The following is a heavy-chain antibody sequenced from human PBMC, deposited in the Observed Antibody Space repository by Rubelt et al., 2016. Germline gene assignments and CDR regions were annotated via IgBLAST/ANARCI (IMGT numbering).Heavy chain of an antibody. D-gene: IGHD1-1*01. CDR1: GYTFTGYY. CDR3: ARAGAGYYFDY. Sequence: QVQLVQSGAEVKKPGASVKVSYKASGYTFTGYYLHLLRQAPGQGLEWMGWINPNSGDTNYAQKFQGWVTMTRDTSIRTAYMELGRLRSDDTAVYYCARAGAGYYFDYWGQGTLVTVSA. CDR2: INPNSGDT. V-gene: IGHV1-2*04. J-gene: IGHJ4*02.